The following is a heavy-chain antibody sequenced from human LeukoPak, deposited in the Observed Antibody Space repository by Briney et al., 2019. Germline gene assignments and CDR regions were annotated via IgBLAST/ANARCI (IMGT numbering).Heavy chain of an antibody. V-gene: IGHV1-69*01. CDR2: IIPIFGTA. D-gene: IGHD3-10*01. J-gene: IGHJ4*02. CDR1: GGTFSSYA. Sequence: ASVKVSCTASGGTFSSYAISWVRQAPGQGLEWTGGIIPIFGTANYAQKFQGRVTITADESTSTAYMELSSLRSEDTAVYYCARGPLTGSCLYWGQGTLVTVSS. CDR3: ARGPLTGSCLY.